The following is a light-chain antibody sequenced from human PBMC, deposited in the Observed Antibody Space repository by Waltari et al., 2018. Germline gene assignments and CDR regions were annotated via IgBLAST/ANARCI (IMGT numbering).Light chain of an antibody. J-gene: IGLJ3*02. CDR2: GTD. CDR1: TGAVTSGHY. CDR3: LLSYSGARAGV. V-gene: IGLV7-46*01. Sequence: QAVVTQEPSLTVSPGGTVTLTCGSSTGAVTSGHYPYWFQQKPGPAPRTLIYGTDNNESATPARFSGSLLGGKAALTLSGAMPEDEAEYYCLLSYSGARAGVFGGGTKLTVL.